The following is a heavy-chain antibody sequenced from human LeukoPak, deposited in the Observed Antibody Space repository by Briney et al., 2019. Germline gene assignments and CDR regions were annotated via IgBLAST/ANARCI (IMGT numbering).Heavy chain of an antibody. Sequence: GGSLRLSCVASGFSFTAYSMSWVRQAPGRGLEWISYIGPGGDIYYSDSVTGRFTVSRDIARNSLYLQMNGLRVEDTAVYYCARRFDSWGQGTLVTVYS. V-gene: IGHV3-48*01. CDR1: GFSFTAYS. CDR2: IGPGGDI. J-gene: IGHJ4*02. CDR3: ARRFDS.